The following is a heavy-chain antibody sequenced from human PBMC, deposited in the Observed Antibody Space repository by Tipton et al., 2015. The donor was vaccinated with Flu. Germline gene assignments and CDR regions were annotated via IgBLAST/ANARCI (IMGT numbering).Heavy chain of an antibody. CDR2: IYTSGST. J-gene: IGHJ3*02. CDR3: ARVSLDYGDYAPAFDI. Sequence: TLSLTCSVSGDSMSSYYWSWIRQPAGKGLEWIGRIYTSGSTNYNPSLKSRVTISVDTSKNQFSLKLSSVTAADTAVYYCARVSLDYGDYAPAFDIWGQGTMVTVSS. CDR1: GDSMSSYY. V-gene: IGHV4-4*07. D-gene: IGHD4-17*01.